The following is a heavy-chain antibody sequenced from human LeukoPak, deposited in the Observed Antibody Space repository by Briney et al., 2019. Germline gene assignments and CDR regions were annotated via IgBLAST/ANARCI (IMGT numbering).Heavy chain of an antibody. CDR1: GFTFSSYT. D-gene: IGHD2-21*01. Sequence: AGGSLRLSCAASGFTFSSYTMTWIRQAPGKGLEWVSYSSSTGSYTNYGDSVKGRFTISRDNAKNSLYLQMDSLRAEDTAVYYCARRKSDGAFDMWGQGTTVIVSS. CDR2: SSSTGSYT. CDR3: ARRKSDGAFDM. J-gene: IGHJ3*02. V-gene: IGHV3-11*03.